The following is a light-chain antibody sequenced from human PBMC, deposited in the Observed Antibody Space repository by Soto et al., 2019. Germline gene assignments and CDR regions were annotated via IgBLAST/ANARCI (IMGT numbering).Light chain of an antibody. J-gene: IGKJ4*01. CDR2: DTS. Sequence: EIVLTQSPATLSLSPGETATLSCRASQSVSDYIAWYQQKPGQAPRLLIYDTSNRATGVPARFSGSGSGTDFTLTISTLEPEDFAVDYCQHRTNWLTFGGGTKVEIK. CDR1: QSVSDY. CDR3: QHRTNWLT. V-gene: IGKV3-11*01.